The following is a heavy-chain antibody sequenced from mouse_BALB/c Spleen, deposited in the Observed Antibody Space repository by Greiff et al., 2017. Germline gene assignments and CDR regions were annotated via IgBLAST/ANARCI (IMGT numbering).Heavy chain of an antibody. CDR1: GFTFSSYG. Sequence: DVMLVESGGDLVKPGGSLKLSCAASGFTFSSYGMSWVRQTPDKRLEWVATISSGGSYTYYPDSVKGRFTISRDNAKNTLYLQMSSLKSEDTAMYYCARLGLRNWGQGTLVTVSA. CDR3: ARLGLRN. V-gene: IGHV5-6*02. J-gene: IGHJ3*01. CDR2: ISSGGSYT. D-gene: IGHD1-1*01.